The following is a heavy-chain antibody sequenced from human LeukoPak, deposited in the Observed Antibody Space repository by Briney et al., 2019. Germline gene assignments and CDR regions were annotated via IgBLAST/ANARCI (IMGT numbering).Heavy chain of an antibody. Sequence: GGSLRLSCAASGFTFSSYSMNWVRQAPGKRLEWLSYISGGSGSIIHADSGRGRFTISRDDAMNSLYLQMNSLRAEDTAVYYCARDCRPYCASSSYYHMDVWGQGTTVTVSS. CDR1: GFTFSSYS. CDR2: ISGGSGSI. J-gene: IGHJ6*02. D-gene: IGHD2-21*02. CDR3: ARDCRPYCASSSYYHMDV. V-gene: IGHV3-48*01.